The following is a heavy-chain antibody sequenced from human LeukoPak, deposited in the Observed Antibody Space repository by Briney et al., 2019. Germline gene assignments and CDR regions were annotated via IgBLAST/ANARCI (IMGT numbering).Heavy chain of an antibody. J-gene: IGHJ4*02. V-gene: IGHV3-11*04. CDR3: ARAYCSSTSCYRWGVFDY. Sequence: GGSLRLSCAASGFTFSDYYMSWIRQAPGKGLEWVSYISSSGSTIYYADSVKGRFTISRDNAKNSLYLQMNSLRAEDTAVHYCARAYCSSTSCYRWGVFDYWGQGTLVTVSS. D-gene: IGHD2-2*02. CDR2: ISSSGSTI. CDR1: GFTFSDYY.